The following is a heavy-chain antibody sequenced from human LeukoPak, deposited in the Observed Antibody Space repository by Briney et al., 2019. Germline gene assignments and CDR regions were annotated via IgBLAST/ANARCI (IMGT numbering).Heavy chain of an antibody. J-gene: IGHJ3*02. CDR3: AREGRAFDI. CDR2: INLDGSQK. CDR1: GFTVFNYW. Sequence: PGGSLRLSCAASGFTVFNYWMSWVRQAPGKGLEWVANINLDGSQKYYVDSLKGRFTISRDNSKNTLYLQMNSLRAEDTAVYYCAREGRAFDIWGQGTMVTVSS. V-gene: IGHV3-7*03.